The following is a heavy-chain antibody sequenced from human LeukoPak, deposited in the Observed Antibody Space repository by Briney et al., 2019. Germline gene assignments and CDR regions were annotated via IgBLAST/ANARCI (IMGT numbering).Heavy chain of an antibody. CDR1: GDSVSSNSAA. V-gene: IGHV6-1*01. CDR2: TYYRSKWYN. Sequence: SQTLSLTCAISGDSVSSNSAAWNWIRQSPSRGLEWLGRTYYRSKWYNDYAVSVESRITINPDTSKNQFSPQLNSVTPEDTAVYYCARRSGWYSTQDYYYYGMDVWGQGTTVTVSS. D-gene: IGHD6-19*01. J-gene: IGHJ6*02. CDR3: ARRSGWYSTQDYYYYGMDV.